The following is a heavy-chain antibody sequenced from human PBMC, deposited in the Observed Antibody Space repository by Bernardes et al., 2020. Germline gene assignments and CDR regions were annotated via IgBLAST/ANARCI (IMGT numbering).Heavy chain of an antibody. CDR2: NTSGSTYV. CDR1: GFTFSSYT. V-gene: IGHV3-21*01. Sequence: GGSLRLSCAASGFTFSSYTLNWVRQAPGKGLEWVSSNTSGSTYVFYADSVKGRFTISRDNPKNSLYLQMNSLRAEDTAVYYCARGTYADRGDYWGQGTLVTVSS. D-gene: IGHD1-1*01. CDR3: ARGTYADRGDY. J-gene: IGHJ4*02.